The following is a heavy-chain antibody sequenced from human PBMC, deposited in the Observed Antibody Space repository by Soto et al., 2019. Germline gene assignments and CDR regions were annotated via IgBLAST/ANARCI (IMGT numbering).Heavy chain of an antibody. CDR1: GFSLTPSDMG. CDR2: IYWDDDK. V-gene: IGHV2-5*02. Sequence: QITLKVSGPTLVRPAQTLTLTCDFSGFSLTPSDMGVAWIRQPPGKALEWLALIYWDDDKRYSPSLKNRLAISKDTSRNQVVLTLTNMDPVDTATYASAHAVDYYVWSCDHWGPGTLVTVSS. J-gene: IGHJ4*02. D-gene: IGHD1-26*01. CDR3: AHAVDYYVWSCDH.